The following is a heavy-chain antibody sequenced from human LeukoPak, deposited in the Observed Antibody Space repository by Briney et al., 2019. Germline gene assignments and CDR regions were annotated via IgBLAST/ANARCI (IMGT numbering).Heavy chain of an antibody. D-gene: IGHD3-22*01. CDR1: GGSISSYY. CDR3: ARNVLYYYDSSGTDAFDI. Sequence: SETLSLTCTVSGGSISSYYWSWIRQPPGKGLEWIGYIYYSGSTNYNPSLKSRVTISVDASKNQFSLKLSSVTAADTAVYYCARNVLYYYDSSGTDAFDIWGQGTMVTVSS. J-gene: IGHJ3*02. V-gene: IGHV4-59*01. CDR2: IYYSGST.